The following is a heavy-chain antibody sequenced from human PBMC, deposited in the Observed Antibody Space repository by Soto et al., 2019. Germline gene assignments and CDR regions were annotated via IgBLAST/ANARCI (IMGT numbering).Heavy chain of an antibody. J-gene: IGHJ3*02. CDR2: ISAYNGNT. CDR3: ARQWPPDAFDI. V-gene: IGHV1-18*01. Sequence: GASVKVARKAAGYTFTIDGVGCGRQAPGQGLEWMGWISAYNGNTNYAQKLQGRVTMTTDTSTSTAYMELRSLRSDDTAVYYCARQWPPDAFDIWGQGTMVTVSS. CDR1: GYTFTIDG. D-gene: IGHD6-19*01.